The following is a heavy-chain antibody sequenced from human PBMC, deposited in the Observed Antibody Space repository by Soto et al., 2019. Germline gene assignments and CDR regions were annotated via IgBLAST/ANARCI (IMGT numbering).Heavy chain of an antibody. Sequence: ASGTVSCNAAGGTFSSHGISCLRQPPGQALEWMGEIIPIFGTANYAQKFQGRVTITADESTSTAYMELSSLRSEDTAVYYCARDRGPSSGYYPYWFDPWGQGTLVTVSS. CDR3: ARDRGPSSGYYPYWFDP. D-gene: IGHD3-22*01. V-gene: IGHV1-69*13. J-gene: IGHJ5*02. CDR2: IIPIFGTA. CDR1: GGTFSSHG.